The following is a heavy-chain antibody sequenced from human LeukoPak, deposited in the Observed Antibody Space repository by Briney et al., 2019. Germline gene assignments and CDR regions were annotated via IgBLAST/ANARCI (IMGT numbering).Heavy chain of an antibody. CDR3: ARDPLYDYYYYMDV. J-gene: IGHJ6*03. CDR2: INPNSGGT. CDR1: GYTFTGYY. D-gene: IGHD5/OR15-5a*01. V-gene: IGHV1-2*02. Sequence: ASVKVSCKASGYTFTGYYMHWVRQAPGQGLEGMGWINPNSGGTNYAQKFQGRVTMTRDTSISTAYMELSRLRSEDTAVYYCARDPLYDYYYYMDVWGKGTTVTVSS.